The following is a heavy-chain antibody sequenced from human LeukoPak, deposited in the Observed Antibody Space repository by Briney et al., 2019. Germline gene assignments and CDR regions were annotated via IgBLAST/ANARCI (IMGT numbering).Heavy chain of an antibody. Sequence: PSETLSLTCAVYGGSFSDYYWSWIRQPPGKGLEWIGEINHSGSTNYNPSLKSRVTIPVDTSKNQFSLKLSSVTAADTAVYYCARGDIVVVVAGNYYYSYMDVWGKGTTVTVSS. CDR2: INHSGST. CDR1: GGSFSDYY. V-gene: IGHV4-34*01. D-gene: IGHD2-15*01. CDR3: ARGDIVVVVAGNYYYSYMDV. J-gene: IGHJ6*03.